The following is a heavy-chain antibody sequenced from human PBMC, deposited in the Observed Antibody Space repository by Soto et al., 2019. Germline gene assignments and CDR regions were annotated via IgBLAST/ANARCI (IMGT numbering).Heavy chain of an antibody. Sequence: EVELLESGGGLVQPGGSLRLSCAASGFTFSSFAMSWVRQAPGKGLEWVSFISGSGDTTLYADSVKGRFTVSRDNSKNTVSLQMSSLRAEHTAIYYCARLPLYGSSSHPLDYWGHGTQVTVSS. CDR3: ARLPLYGSSSHPLDY. CDR2: ISGSGDTT. D-gene: IGHD6-6*01. CDR1: GFTFSSFA. V-gene: IGHV3-23*01. J-gene: IGHJ4*01.